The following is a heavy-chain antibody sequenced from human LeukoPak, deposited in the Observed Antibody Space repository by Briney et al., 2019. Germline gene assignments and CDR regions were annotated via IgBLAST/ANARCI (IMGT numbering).Heavy chain of an antibody. CDR3: ARRTCSSTSCIFDY. J-gene: IGHJ4*02. CDR2: IYPGDSDT. Sequence: KVSCKGSGYSFTSYWIGWVRQMPGKGLEWMGIIYPGDSDTRYSPSFQGQVTISADKSISTAYLQWSSLKASDPAMYYCARRTCSSTSCIFDYWGQGTLVTVSS. D-gene: IGHD2-2*01. V-gene: IGHV5-51*01. CDR1: GYSFTSYW.